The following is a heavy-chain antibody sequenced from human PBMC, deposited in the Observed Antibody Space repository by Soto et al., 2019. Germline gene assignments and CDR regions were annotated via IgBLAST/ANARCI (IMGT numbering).Heavy chain of an antibody. CDR1: GGTFSSYA. J-gene: IGHJ4*02. CDR2: IIPIFGTA. CDR3: ARDAVGATFSASGY. V-gene: IGHV1-69*13. D-gene: IGHD1-26*01. Sequence: SVKVSCKASGGTFSSYAISWVRQAPGQGLEWMGGIIPIFGTANYAQKFQGRVTITADESTSTAYMELRSPRSEDTAVYYCARDAVGATFSASGYWGQGTLVTVSS.